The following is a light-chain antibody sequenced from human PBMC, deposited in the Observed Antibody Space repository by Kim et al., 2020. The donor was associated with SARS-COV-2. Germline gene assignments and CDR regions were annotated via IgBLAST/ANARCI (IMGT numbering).Light chain of an antibody. CDR3: QQYGSSPYT. CDR1: QSVSSSY. Sequence: SPGERATRSGRASQSVSSSYLVWYQQKPGQAPRLLIYGAPSRATGIPDRFSGSGSGTDFTLTISRLEPEDFAVYYCQQYGSSPYTFGQGTKLEI. J-gene: IGKJ2*01. CDR2: GAP. V-gene: IGKV3-20*01.